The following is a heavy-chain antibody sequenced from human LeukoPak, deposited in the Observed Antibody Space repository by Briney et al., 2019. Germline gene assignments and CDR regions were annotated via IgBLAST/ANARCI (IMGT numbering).Heavy chain of an antibody. J-gene: IGHJ4*02. D-gene: IGHD1-26*01. V-gene: IGHV3-30*02. CDR2: IRSDGNNE. Sequence: QSGGSLRLSCAASGFTFSSYGMHWVRQAPGKGLEWVAFIRSDGNNEFYADSVKGRFTISRDNFKNTLYLQMNSLRTEDTAVYFCAKRGEAGGNYLYYFDYWGQGTLVTASS. CDR3: AKRGEAGGNYLYYFDY. CDR1: GFTFSSYG.